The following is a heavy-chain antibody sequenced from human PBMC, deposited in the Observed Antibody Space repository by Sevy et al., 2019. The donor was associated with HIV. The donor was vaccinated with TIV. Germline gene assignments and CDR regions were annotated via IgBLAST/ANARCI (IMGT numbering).Heavy chain of an antibody. J-gene: IGHJ6*02. CDR1: GFTFSSYS. CDR2: ISSSSSTI. Sequence: GGSLRLSCAASGFTFSSYSMNWVRQAPGKGLEWVSYISSSSSTIYYADSVKGRFTISRDNAKNSLYLQMNSLRDEDTAVYYCARDMRGLGYCSSTSCYDDYYDGMDVWGQGTTVTVSS. D-gene: IGHD2-2*01. CDR3: ARDMRGLGYCSSTSCYDDYYDGMDV. V-gene: IGHV3-48*02.